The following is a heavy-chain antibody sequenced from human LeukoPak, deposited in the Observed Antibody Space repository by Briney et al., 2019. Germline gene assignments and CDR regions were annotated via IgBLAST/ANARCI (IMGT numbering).Heavy chain of an antibody. CDR1: GFPFSIYE. J-gene: IGHJ4*02. CDR3: ALLAVASDFDY. D-gene: IGHD6-19*01. Sequence: GGSLRLSCAVSGFPFSIYEMNWVRQAPGKGLEWVSNIGSSSTTRYYADPVKGRFSISRDNAKNSLYLQMNSLRVEDTGVYYCALLAVASDFDYWGQGALVTVSS. V-gene: IGHV3-48*03. CDR2: IGSSSTTR.